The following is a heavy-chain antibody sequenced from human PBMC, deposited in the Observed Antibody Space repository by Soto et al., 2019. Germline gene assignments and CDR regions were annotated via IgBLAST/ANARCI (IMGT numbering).Heavy chain of an antibody. CDR2: SSNSGTFA. CDR3: ARSGDNFNVLDY. Sequence: GGSLRLSCAASGFTFSDYYMSWVRQAPGRGLEWISYSSNSGTFARYATSVKGRFSISRDNANNSLYLEMDSLRVEDTAVYYCARSGDNFNVLDYWGQGTPVTVS. D-gene: IGHD1-1*01. J-gene: IGHJ4*02. CDR1: GFTFSDYY. V-gene: IGHV3-11*06.